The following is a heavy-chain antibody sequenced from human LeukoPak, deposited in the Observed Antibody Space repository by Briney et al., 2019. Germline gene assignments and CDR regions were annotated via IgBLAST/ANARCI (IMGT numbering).Heavy chain of an antibody. V-gene: IGHV4-59*08. J-gene: IGHJ4*02. D-gene: IGHD3-10*01. CDR1: GGSISSYY. Sequence: ETLSLTCTVSGGSISSYYWSWIRQPPGKGLEWIGYIYYSGSTNYNPSLKSRVTISVDTSKNQFSLKLSSVTAADTAVYYCARHFGGSGSYPYYFDYWGQGTLVTVSS. CDR3: ARHFGGSGSYPYYFDY. CDR2: IYYSGST.